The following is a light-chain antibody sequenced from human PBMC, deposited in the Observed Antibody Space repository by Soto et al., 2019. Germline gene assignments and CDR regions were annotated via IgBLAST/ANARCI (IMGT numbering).Light chain of an antibody. V-gene: IGKV3D-15*01. J-gene: IGKJ1*01. CDR1: HSVSSF. Sequence: EIVLTQSPASLSLSPVERPTLSCRASHSVSSFLAWDQHIPVQALRRLIYGACRRATGIPDRFSGSGSGTDFTLTISSLQSEDFAVYHCQQYNYGPPRTFGQGTKV. CDR3: QQYNYGPPRT. CDR2: GAC.